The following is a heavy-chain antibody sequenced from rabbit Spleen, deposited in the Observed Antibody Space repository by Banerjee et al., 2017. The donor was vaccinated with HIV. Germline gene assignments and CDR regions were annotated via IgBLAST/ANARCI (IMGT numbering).Heavy chain of an antibody. CDR2: IDAGSSGFT. CDR1: Y. J-gene: IGHJ6*01. V-gene: IGHV1S40*01. D-gene: IGHD1-1*01. CDR3: ARDTSSSFSSYGMDL. Sequence: YVCWVRQAPGKGLEWIACIDAGSSGFTYFATWAKGRFTCSKSSSTTVTLQMTRLTAADTATYFCARDTSSSFSSYGMDLWGPGTLVTVS.